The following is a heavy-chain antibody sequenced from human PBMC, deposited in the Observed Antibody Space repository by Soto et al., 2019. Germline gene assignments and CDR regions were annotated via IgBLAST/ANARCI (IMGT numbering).Heavy chain of an antibody. CDR2: INHSGST. D-gene: IGHD3-16*02. J-gene: IGHJ3*02. CDR3: ARGRDDDYIWGSYRPDAFDI. CDR1: GGSFSGYY. Sequence: QVQLQQWGAGLLKPSETLSLTCAVYGGSFSGYYWSWIRQPPGKGLEWIGEINHSGSTNYNPSLKSRVTISVDKSKNQFSLKLSSGTAADTAVYYCARGRDDDYIWGSYRPDAFDIWGQGTMVTVSS. V-gene: IGHV4-34*01.